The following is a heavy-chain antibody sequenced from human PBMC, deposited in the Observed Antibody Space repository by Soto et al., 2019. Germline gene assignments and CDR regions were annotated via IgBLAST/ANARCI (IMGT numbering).Heavy chain of an antibody. D-gene: IGHD3-3*01. J-gene: IGHJ6*02. CDR3: ARAYYDFWSGYYTGGGSRDSYGMDV. CDR1: GFTFSSYA. V-gene: IGHV3-30-3*01. Sequence: GGSLRLSCAASGFTFSSYAMHWVRQAPGKGLEWVAVISYDGSNKYYADSVKGRFTISRDNSKNTLYLQMNSLRAEDTAVYYCARAYYDFWSGYYTGGGSRDSYGMDVWGQGTTVTVSS. CDR2: ISYDGSNK.